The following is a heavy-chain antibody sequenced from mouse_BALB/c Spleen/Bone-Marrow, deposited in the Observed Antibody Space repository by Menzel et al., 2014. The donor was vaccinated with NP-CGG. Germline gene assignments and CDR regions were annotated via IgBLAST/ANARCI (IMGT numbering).Heavy chain of an antibody. CDR2: ISGYYGDA. V-gene: IGHV1S137*01. J-gene: IGHJ4*01. Sequence: QVQLKQSGAKLVRPGVSVKISCKGSGYTFTDHAIHWVKRSHAKSLEWIGVISGYYGDAIYNQKFKGKATMTVDKSSSTAYMELARLTSEDSAIYYCARSGKVRNAMDYWGQGTSVTVS. CDR1: GYTFTDHA. D-gene: IGHD2-14*01. CDR3: ARSGKVRNAMDY.